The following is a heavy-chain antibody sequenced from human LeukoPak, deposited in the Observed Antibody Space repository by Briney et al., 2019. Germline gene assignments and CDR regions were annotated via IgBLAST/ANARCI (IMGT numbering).Heavy chain of an antibody. V-gene: IGHV3-43*02. D-gene: IGHD6-19*01. J-gene: IGHJ4*02. CDR3: AKDRFFEDSSATLYFDS. CDR2: ISGDGGST. CDR1: GFTFDDYA. Sequence: GGSLRVSCVASGFTFDDYAMHWVRQAPGEGLEWVCLISGDGGSTYYADTGKGRFTISRENSKNSLYLQMNSLRTEDTALYCCAKDRFFEDSSATLYFDSWGQGTLVTASS.